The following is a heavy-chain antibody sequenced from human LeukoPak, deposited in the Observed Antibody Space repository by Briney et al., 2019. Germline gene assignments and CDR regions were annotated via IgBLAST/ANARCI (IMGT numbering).Heavy chain of an antibody. CDR3: AREATVVGATII. D-gene: IGHD1-26*01. Sequence: SETLSLTCTVSGGSISSYYWSWIRQPPGKGLEWIGYIYYSGSTTYNPSLKSRVSMSVDTSKNQFSLKLSSVTAADTAVYYCAREATVVGATIIWGQGALVTVSS. J-gene: IGHJ4*02. CDR2: IYYSGST. CDR1: GGSISSYY. V-gene: IGHV4-59*12.